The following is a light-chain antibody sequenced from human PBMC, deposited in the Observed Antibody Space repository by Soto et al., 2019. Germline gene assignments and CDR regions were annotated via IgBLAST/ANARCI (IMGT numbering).Light chain of an antibody. CDR2: SAS. Sequence: DIQMTQSPSSVSASVGDRVTITCRASQGISTCLAWYQQKPGKAPNLLIYSASTLQSGVPSRFSGSGSGTDFTLTISSLQPEDFATYFCQQGDSFPLTFGPGTKVGI. CDR1: QGISTC. J-gene: IGKJ3*01. CDR3: QQGDSFPLT. V-gene: IGKV1-12*01.